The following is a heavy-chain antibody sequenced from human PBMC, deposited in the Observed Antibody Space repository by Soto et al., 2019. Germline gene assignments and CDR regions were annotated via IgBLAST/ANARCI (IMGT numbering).Heavy chain of an antibody. CDR2: INHSGST. CDR3: ARVPLRIAARPGYFDY. D-gene: IGHD6-6*01. V-gene: IGHV4-34*01. Sequence: SETLSLTXAVYGGSFSGYYWSWIRQPPGKGLEWIVEINHSGSTNYNPSLKSRVTISVDTSKNQFSLKLSSVTAADTAVYYCARVPLRIAARPGYFDYWGQGTLVTVSS. CDR1: GGSFSGYY. J-gene: IGHJ4*02.